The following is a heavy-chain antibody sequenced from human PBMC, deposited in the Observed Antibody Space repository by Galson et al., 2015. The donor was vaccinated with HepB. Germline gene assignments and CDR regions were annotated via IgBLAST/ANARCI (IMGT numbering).Heavy chain of an antibody. D-gene: IGHD6-19*01. CDR2: IDPSDSYT. V-gene: IGHV5-10-1*01. J-gene: IGHJ6*02. CDR1: GYSFTSYW. Sequence: QSGAEVKKPGESLRISCKGSGYSFTSYWISWVRQMPGKGLEWMGRIDPSDSYTNYSPSFQGHVTISADKSISTAYLQWSSLKASDTAMYYCARRAVAGFLSNYGMDVWGQGTTVTVSS. CDR3: ARRAVAGFLSNYGMDV.